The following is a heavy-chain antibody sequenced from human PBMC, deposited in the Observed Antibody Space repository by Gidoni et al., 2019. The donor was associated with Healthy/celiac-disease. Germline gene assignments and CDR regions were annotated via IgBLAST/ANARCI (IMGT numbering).Heavy chain of an antibody. CDR3: ARDDFWSGYYNY. D-gene: IGHD3-3*01. V-gene: IGHV1-2*02. CDR2: INTNSGGT. Sequence: QVQLVQSGAEVKKPGASVKVSCKASGSTCTCYYLHWVRPAPGQGLEWMGWINTNSGGTNYAQKCQVRVTMTRDTSISTAYMELSRLRSVDTAVYYGARDDFWSGYYNYWGQGTLVTVSS. J-gene: IGHJ4*02. CDR1: GSTCTCYY.